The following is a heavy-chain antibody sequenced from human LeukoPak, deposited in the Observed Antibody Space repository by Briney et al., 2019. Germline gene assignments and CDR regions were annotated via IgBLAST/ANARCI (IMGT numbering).Heavy chain of an antibody. Sequence: PGGSLRLSCAASGFTFSSYSMNWVRQAPGKGLEWVSSISSSSSYIYYADSVKGRFTISRDNAKNSLYLQMNSLRAEDTAVYYCARAPSGEDTFDIWGQGTMVTVSS. V-gene: IGHV3-21*01. CDR2: ISSSSSYI. CDR3: ARAPSGEDTFDI. CDR1: GFTFSSYS. J-gene: IGHJ3*02. D-gene: IGHD5-12*01.